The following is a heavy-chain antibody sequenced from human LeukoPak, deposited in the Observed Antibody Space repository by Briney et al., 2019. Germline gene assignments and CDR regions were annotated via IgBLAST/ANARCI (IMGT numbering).Heavy chain of an antibody. V-gene: IGHV1-3*01. D-gene: IGHD5-18*01. CDR1: EYTFTSYA. J-gene: IGHJ4*02. Sequence: ASVKVSCKTSEYTFTSYAVHWVRQAPGQRLEWMGWINAGNGNTQYSQKFQGRVTITRDTSASTAYMELSSLRSEDTAVYYCARESPQRSGYSYPHWGQGTLVTVSS. CDR3: ARESPQRSGYSYPH. CDR2: INAGNGNT.